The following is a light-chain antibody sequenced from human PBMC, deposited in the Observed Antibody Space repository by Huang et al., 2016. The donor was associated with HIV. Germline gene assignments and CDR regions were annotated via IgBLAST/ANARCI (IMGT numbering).Light chain of an antibody. V-gene: IGKV1-8*01. CDR2: AAS. CDR1: QDINNF. Sequence: IRMTQSPSSLSASTGDRVTITCRANQDINNFLAWYQHRPGRVPKLLIYAASTLQSGVPSRFSGNGSGTDVTLTIGCLHSEDVATYYCQQYDIHPLTFGPGTRVDIK. J-gene: IGKJ3*01. CDR3: QQYDIHPLT.